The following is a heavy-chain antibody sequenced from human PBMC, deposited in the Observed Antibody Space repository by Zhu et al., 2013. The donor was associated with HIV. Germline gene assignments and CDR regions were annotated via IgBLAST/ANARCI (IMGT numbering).Heavy chain of an antibody. J-gene: IGHJ2*01. D-gene: IGHD3-16*01. CDR3: ARGGXVGRYFDL. Sequence: QVQLQESGPGLVKPSETLSLTCTVSGGSISSYYWNWIRQPPGKGLEWIGFIYYSGSTIYNPSLKSRVTISVDTSKTQFSLKLSSVTAADTAVYYCARGGXVGRYFDLWGRGTLVTVSS. CDR2: IYYSGST. CDR1: GGSISSYY. V-gene: IGHV4-59*01.